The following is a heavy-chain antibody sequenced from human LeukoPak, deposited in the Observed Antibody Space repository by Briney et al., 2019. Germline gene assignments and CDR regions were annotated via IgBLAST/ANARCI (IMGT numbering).Heavy chain of an antibody. J-gene: IGHJ6*03. CDR1: GFTFSSYS. D-gene: IGHD6-6*01. V-gene: IGHV3-21*01. CDR2: ISSSSSYI. Sequence: GGSLRLSCAASGFTFSSYSMNWVRQAPGKGLEWVSSISSSSSYIYYADSVKGRFTISRDNAKNSLYLQMNSLRAEDTAVYYCARESQYSYYYMDVWGKGTAVTVSS. CDR3: ARESQYSYYYMDV.